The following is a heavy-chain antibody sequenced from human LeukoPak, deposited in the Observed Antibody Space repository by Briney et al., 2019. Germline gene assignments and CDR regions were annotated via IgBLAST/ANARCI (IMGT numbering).Heavy chain of an antibody. Sequence: PGGSLRLCCAASGFTLSNAWMSSVRQAPGKGLEWVANIKQDGSEKYYVDSVKGRFTISKDNAKNSLFLQMNSLRAEDTAVYYCARDLSRSFSMIRGLIQHREFDFWGRGTLVTVSS. V-gene: IGHV3-7*01. D-gene: IGHD3-10*01. CDR1: GFTLSNAW. CDR2: IKQDGSEK. J-gene: IGHJ4*02. CDR3: ARDLSRSFSMIRGLIQHREFDF.